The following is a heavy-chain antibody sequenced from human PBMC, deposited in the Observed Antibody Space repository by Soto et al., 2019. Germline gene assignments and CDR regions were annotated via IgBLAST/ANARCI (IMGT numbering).Heavy chain of an antibody. CDR3: ASNYDMLTGYYRTTYYFDY. J-gene: IGHJ4*02. CDR2: ISSSSSYI. D-gene: IGHD3-9*01. CDR1: GFTFSSYS. Sequence: EVQLVESGGGLVKPGGSLRLSCAASGFTFSSYSMNWVRQAPGKGLEWVSSISSSSSYIYYADSVKGRFTISRDNAKNSLYLQMNSLRAEDTAVYYCASNYDMLTGYYRTTYYFDYWGQGTLVTVSS. V-gene: IGHV3-21*01.